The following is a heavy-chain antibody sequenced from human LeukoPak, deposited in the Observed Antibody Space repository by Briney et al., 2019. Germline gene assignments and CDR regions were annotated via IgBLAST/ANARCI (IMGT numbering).Heavy chain of an antibody. J-gene: IGHJ5*02. V-gene: IGHV1-2*02. CDR2: INPNSGGT. Sequence: ASVKVSCKASGYTFTGYYMHWVRQAPGQGLEWMGWINPNSGGTNYAQKFQGRVTMTRDTSISTAYMELSRLRSDDTAVYYCARDHCSSTSCYTGDWFDPWGQGTLVTVSS. CDR3: ARDHCSSTSCYTGDWFDP. D-gene: IGHD2-2*02. CDR1: GYTFTGYY.